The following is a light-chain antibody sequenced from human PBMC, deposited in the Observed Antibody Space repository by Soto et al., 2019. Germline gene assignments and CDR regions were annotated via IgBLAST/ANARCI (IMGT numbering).Light chain of an antibody. J-gene: IGKJ1*01. CDR3: QQSYSVPR. V-gene: IGKV1-39*01. CDR2: AAS. CDR1: RSISNY. Sequence: DIQMTQSPSSLSASVGDRVTITCRASRSISNYLNWYQQKSGKVPRLLIYAASSLQPGVPSRFSGTGTWTAFTLTITSLQPEDSATYYCQQSYSVPRFGPGTRVDLK.